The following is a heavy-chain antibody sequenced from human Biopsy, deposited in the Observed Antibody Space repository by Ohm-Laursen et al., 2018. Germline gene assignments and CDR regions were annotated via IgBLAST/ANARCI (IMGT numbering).Heavy chain of an antibody. CDR3: ARSVGIMAAPIDY. V-gene: IGHV3-11*01. CDR1: GFIFSDYY. CDR2: INSVGTI. D-gene: IGHD3-16*01. Sequence: GSLRLSCTASGFIFSDYYMSWIRQAPGKGLEWVSNINSVGTIYYADSVRGRFTISRDNAKNSLYLQMNSLRVEDTAVYYCARSVGIMAAPIDYLGQGTLVTVSS. J-gene: IGHJ4*02.